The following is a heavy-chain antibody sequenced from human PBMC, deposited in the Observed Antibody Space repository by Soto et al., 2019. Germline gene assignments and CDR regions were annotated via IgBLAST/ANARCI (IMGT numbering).Heavy chain of an antibody. J-gene: IGHJ3*02. CDR3: ASGFSDSRGYSEAFDI. CDR1: GGSISGDH. CDR2: VSSSGST. V-gene: IGHV4-59*01. Sequence: PSETLSLACAVSGGSISGDHWNWIRQPPGKGLEGIAYVSSSGSTKYTPSLTSRVTISIDTTKTQFSLRLSSVTAADTAVYYCASGFSDSRGYSEAFDIWGQGTKVTVS. D-gene: IGHD3-22*01.